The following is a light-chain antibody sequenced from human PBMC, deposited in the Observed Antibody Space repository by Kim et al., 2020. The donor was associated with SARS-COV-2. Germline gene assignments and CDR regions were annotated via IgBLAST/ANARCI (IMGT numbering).Light chain of an antibody. J-gene: IGKJ1*01. Sequence: EIVMTQSPATLSVSPGEPATLSCRAGRSVSTNLAWFRQKPGQAPRLLIYDASTRATGIPARFSGSGSGTEFTLTINSLQSEDFAVYYCQQYNNWPRTFGQGTKVDIK. CDR2: DAS. CDR1: RSVSTN. CDR3: QQYNNWPRT. V-gene: IGKV3-15*01.